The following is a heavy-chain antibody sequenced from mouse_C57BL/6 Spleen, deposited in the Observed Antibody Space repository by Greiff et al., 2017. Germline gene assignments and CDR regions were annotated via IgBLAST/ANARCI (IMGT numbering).Heavy chain of an antibody. CDR3: ARSDGYYRAY. D-gene: IGHD2-3*01. CDR1: GYTFTSYW. J-gene: IGHJ3*01. CDR2: IHPNSGST. Sequence: VQLQQPGPELVKPGASVTLSCKASGYTFTSYWMHWVKQRPGQGLEWIGMIHPNSGSTNYNAKFKSKATLTVDKSSSTAYMQLSSLTSEDSAVYYCARSDGYYRAYWGQGTLGTVSA. V-gene: IGHV1-64*01.